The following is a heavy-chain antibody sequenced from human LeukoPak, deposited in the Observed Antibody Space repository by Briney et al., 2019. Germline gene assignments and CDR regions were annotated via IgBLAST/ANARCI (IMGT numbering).Heavy chain of an antibody. D-gene: IGHD1-20*01. Sequence: PGGSLRLSCAASRFTLSAYSMNWVRQAPGKGLEWVSSISSSSNYIYYADSVKGRFSISRDNAKNSLYLQMNSLRAEDTAVYYCASLTGTGYWGQGTLVTVSS. CDR1: RFTLSAYS. CDR3: ASLTGTGY. CDR2: ISSSSNYI. J-gene: IGHJ4*02. V-gene: IGHV3-21*01.